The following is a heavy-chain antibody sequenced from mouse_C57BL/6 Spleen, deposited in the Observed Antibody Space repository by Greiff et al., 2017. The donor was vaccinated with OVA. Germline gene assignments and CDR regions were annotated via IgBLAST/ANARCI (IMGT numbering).Heavy chain of an antibody. Sequence: EVKVEESGGGLVQPGGSMKLSCVASGFTFSNYWMNWVRQSPEKGLAWVAQIRLKSDNYATHYAESVKGRFTISRDDSKSSVYLQMNNLRAEDTGIYYCTEGDVHYWGQGTTLTVSS. J-gene: IGHJ2*01. CDR2: IRLKSDNYAT. CDR1: GFTFSNYW. V-gene: IGHV6-3*01. CDR3: TEGDVHY. D-gene: IGHD3-3*01.